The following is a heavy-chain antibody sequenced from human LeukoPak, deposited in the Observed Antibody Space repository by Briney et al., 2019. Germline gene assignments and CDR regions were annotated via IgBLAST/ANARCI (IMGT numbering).Heavy chain of an antibody. D-gene: IGHD3-10*01. CDR1: GFTFSPYD. CDR2: IGDSSRSI. Sequence: GRTLRLSCAASGFTFSPYDMNWVRQAPGKGLEWVSSIGDSSRSIFYADSVKGRFTISRDNAKHTLYLQMNGLSAEDPAVYYCSREGGVFREAFDVWGQGTMVTISS. J-gene: IGHJ3*01. V-gene: IGHV3-21*01. CDR3: SREGGVFREAFDV.